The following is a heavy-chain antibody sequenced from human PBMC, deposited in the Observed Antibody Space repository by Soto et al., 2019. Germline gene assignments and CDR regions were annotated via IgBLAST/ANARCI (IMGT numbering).Heavy chain of an antibody. D-gene: IGHD6-19*01. J-gene: IGHJ4*02. CDR2: INGGNGKT. CDR3: TRDQSSAFHH. V-gene: IGHV1-3*01. CDR1: GYTFTNYA. Sequence: ASVTVSCKTSGYTFTNYAIQWVRQAPGQRLECMGWINGGNGKTRYSERFQGRFTISRDDSKNTVYLQMNSLRGEDTAVYYCTRDQSSAFHHLGQGTLVTVSS.